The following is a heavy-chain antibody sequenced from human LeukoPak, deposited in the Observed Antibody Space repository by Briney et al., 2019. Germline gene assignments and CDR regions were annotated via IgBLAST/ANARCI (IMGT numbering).Heavy chain of an antibody. CDR2: ISSSSYI. CDR3: ARDQFFGIFGVVITTGPKLGMDV. V-gene: IGHV3-21*01. Sequence: PGGSLRLSCAASGFTFSSYSMNWVRQAPGKGLEWVSSISSSSYIYYADSVKGRFTISRDNAKNSLYLQMNSLRAEDTAVYYCARDQFFGIFGVVITTGPKLGMDVWGQGTTVTVSS. J-gene: IGHJ6*02. CDR1: GFTFSSYS. D-gene: IGHD3-3*01.